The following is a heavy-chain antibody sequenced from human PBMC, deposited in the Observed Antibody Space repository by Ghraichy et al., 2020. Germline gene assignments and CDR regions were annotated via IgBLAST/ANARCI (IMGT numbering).Heavy chain of an antibody. CDR3: ARGQDIVVVPAAMGFDP. J-gene: IGHJ5*02. D-gene: IGHD2-2*01. V-gene: IGHV4-59*01. CDR2: IYYSGST. CDR1: GGSISSYY. Sequence: SETLSLTCTVSGGSISSYYWSWIRQPPGKGLEWIGYIYYSGSTNYNPSLKSRVTISVDTSKNQFSLKLSSVTAADTAVYYCARGQDIVVVPAAMGFDPWGQGTLVTVSS.